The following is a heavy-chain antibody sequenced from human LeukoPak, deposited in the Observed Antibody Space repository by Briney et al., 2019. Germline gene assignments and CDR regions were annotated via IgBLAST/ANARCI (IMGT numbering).Heavy chain of an antibody. J-gene: IGHJ4*02. V-gene: IGHV1-69*13. CDR2: IILIFGTV. CDR3: ARPPREYQLLYYFDY. Sequence: SVKLSCKASGGTFSSYAISWVRQAHGQGLEWVGGIILIFGTVKYAQKFQGRVTITADESTSTAYMELISLSSEDAAVYHCARPPREYQLLYYFDYWGQGTLVTVSS. D-gene: IGHD2-2*01. CDR1: GGTFSSYA.